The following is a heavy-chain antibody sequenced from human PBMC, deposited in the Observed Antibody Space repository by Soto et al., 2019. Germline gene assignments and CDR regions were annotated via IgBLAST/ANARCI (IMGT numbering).Heavy chain of an antibody. Sequence: GGSLRLSCAASGFTFCSYGMNWVRQAPGKGLEWVSYISSSSSTIYYADSVKGRFTISRDNAKNSLYLQMNSLRAEDTAVYYCARDGNMFRGVMWSWGQGTPVTVS. CDR3: ARDGNMFRGVMWS. CDR1: GFTFCSYG. J-gene: IGHJ5*02. D-gene: IGHD3-10*01. V-gene: IGHV3-48*01. CDR2: ISSSSSTI.